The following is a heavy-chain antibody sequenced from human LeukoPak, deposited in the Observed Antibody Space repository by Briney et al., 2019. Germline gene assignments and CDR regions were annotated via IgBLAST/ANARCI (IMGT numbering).Heavy chain of an antibody. V-gene: IGHV3-53*01. CDR1: GFTVSSNY. CDR2: IYSGGST. J-gene: IGHJ3*02. CDR3: AKDIVVVTSGSNAFDI. Sequence: GGSLRLSCAASGFTVSSNYMSWVRQAPGKGLAWVSLIYSGGSTYYADSVKGRFTISRDNSKNTLYLQMNSLRAEDTAVYYCAKDIVVVTSGSNAFDIWGQGTMVTVSS. D-gene: IGHD2-21*02.